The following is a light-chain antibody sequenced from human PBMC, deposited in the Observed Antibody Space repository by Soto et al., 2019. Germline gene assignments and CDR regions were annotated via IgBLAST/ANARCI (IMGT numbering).Light chain of an antibody. CDR3: QQYNNWPQT. CDR1: QSVRSN. CDR2: GAS. J-gene: IGKJ1*01. Sequence: EIVMTQSPATLSVSPGERATLSCRASQSVRSNLAWYQQKAGQAPRLLIYGASTRATGIPARFSGSGSGTEFTLTISSLQSEDFAVYYCQQYNNWPQTFGQGTKVEIK. V-gene: IGKV3-15*01.